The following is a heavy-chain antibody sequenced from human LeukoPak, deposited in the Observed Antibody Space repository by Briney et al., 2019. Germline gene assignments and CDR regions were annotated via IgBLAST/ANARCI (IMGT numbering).Heavy chain of an antibody. Sequence: GGSLRLSCAASGFTFSSYWMSWVRQAPGKGLEWVANIKEDGGEKYSVDSVKGRFTISRDNAKNSLYLQMNSLRAEDTAVYYCARDWVAAGGDYMDVWGKGTTVTISS. D-gene: IGHD6-13*01. CDR3: ARDWVAAGGDYMDV. CDR1: GFTFSSYW. V-gene: IGHV3-7*01. CDR2: IKEDGGEK. J-gene: IGHJ6*03.